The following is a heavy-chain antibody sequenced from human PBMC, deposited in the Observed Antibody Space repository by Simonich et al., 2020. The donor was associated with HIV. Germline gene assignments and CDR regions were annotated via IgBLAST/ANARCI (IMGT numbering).Heavy chain of an antibody. CDR1: GGSFSNYY. J-gene: IGHJ4*02. Sequence: QVQLQQWGAGLLKPSETLFLTCAVYGGSFSNYYWTWIRQSPGKGLEWIGEINHSGITNYNPSLKSRVTISLDTSKNQFSLKLNSVTAADTAVYYCARGTVTGGDARFDYWGQGTLVTVSS. CDR3: ARGTVTGGDARFDY. D-gene: IGHD4-17*01. CDR2: INHSGIT. V-gene: IGHV4-34*01.